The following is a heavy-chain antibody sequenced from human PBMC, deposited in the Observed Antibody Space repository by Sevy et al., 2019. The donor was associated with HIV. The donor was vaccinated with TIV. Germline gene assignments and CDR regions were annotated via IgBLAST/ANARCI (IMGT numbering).Heavy chain of an antibody. CDR1: GFTFSSYA. CDR2: ISGSGGST. CDR3: ANDEYKPSVGDENYYYYYMDV. J-gene: IGHJ6*03. V-gene: IGHV3-23*01. D-gene: IGHD3-16*01. Sequence: GGSLRLSCAASGFTFSSYAMSWVRQAPGKGLEWVSAISGSGGSTYYADSVKGRFTISRDNSKNTLYLQMNSLKADDTVVYYCANDEYKPSVGDENYYYYYMDVWGKGTTVTVSS.